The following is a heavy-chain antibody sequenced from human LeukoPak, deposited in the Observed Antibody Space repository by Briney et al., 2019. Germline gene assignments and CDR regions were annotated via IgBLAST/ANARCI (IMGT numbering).Heavy chain of an antibody. D-gene: IGHD3-22*01. CDR3: ARTDKYYYDSSGFDP. CDR2: ISSSGSTI. CDR1: GFTFSDYY. V-gene: IGHV3-11*04. Sequence: GGSLRLSCAASGFTFSDYYMSWIRQAPGKGLEWVSYISSSGSTIYYADSVRGRFTISRDNAKNSLYLQMNSLRAEDTAVYYCARTDKYYYDSSGFDPWGQGTLVTVSS. J-gene: IGHJ5*02.